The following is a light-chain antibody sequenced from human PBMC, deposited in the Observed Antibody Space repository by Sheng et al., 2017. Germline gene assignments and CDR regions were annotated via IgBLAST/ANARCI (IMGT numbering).Light chain of an antibody. J-gene: IGKJ5*01. V-gene: IGKV3-15*01. CDR2: GAS. Sequence: EIVMTQSPATLSLSPGERATLSCRASQSVSSNVAWYQQKPGLAPRLLIYGASSRATGFPARFSGSGSGAEFTLTISSLQSEDFAVYYCQQYNNWPPEITFGQGTRLEIK. CDR3: QQYNNWPPEIT. CDR1: QSVSSN.